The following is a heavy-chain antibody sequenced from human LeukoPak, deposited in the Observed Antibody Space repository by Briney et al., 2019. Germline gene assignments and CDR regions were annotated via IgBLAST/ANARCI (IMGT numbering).Heavy chain of an antibody. Sequence: SVKVSCKASGYTFTSYGISWVRQAPGQGLEWMGGIIPIFGTANYAQKFQGRVTITADESTSTAYMELSSLRSEDTAVYYCAGHPLEWLLAAYYYYGMDVWGQGTTVTVSS. V-gene: IGHV1-69*13. CDR1: GYTFTSYG. D-gene: IGHD3-3*01. CDR2: IIPIFGTA. CDR3: AGHPLEWLLAAYYYYGMDV. J-gene: IGHJ6*02.